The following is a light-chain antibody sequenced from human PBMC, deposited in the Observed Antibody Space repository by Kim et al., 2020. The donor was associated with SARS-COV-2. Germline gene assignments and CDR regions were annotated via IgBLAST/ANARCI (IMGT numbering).Light chain of an antibody. CDR1: NIWRKN. CDR3: QVWDSSSASV. CDR2: WDA. V-gene: IGLV3-9*01. Sequence: ALRETADIITGGKNIWRKNVPWYQQKPAGAPAVFVYWDATRPPAIPPRFSGANTGNTVALTFNRGQAGEEADYYCQVWDSSSASVFGGGTQLTVL. J-gene: IGLJ3*02.